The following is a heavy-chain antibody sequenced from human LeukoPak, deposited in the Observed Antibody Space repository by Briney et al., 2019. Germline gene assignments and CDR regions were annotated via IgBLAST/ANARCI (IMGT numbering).Heavy chain of an antibody. CDR3: AKGILGCSSISCWAFDI. J-gene: IGHJ3*02. Sequence: GGSLRLSCAASGFTFSSHAMSWVRQAPGKGLEWVSAISGSGGSTYYADSVKGRFTISRDNSKNTLYLQMNSLRAEDTAVYYCAKGILGCSSISCWAFDIWGQGTMVTDSS. CDR1: GFTFSSHA. CDR2: ISGSGGST. D-gene: IGHD2-2*01. V-gene: IGHV3-23*01.